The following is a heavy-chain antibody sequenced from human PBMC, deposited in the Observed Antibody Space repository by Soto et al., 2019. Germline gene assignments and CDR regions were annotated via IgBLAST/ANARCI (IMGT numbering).Heavy chain of an antibody. Sequence: QVQLVESGGGVVQPGRSLRLSCAASGFTFSSYGMHWVRQAPGKGLEWVAVIWYDGSNKYYADSVKGRFTISRDNSKNTLYLQMNSLRAEDTAVYYCASEDIQLWLGRMDYWGQGTLVTVSS. CDR3: ASEDIQLWLGRMDY. D-gene: IGHD5-18*01. V-gene: IGHV3-33*01. J-gene: IGHJ4*02. CDR2: IWYDGSNK. CDR1: GFTFSSYG.